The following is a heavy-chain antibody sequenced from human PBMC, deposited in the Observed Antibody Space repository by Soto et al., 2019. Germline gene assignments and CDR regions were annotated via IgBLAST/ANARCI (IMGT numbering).Heavy chain of an antibody. V-gene: IGHV3-23*01. CDR2: ISGSGGST. Sequence: GGSLRLYCAASGFTFSSYAMSWVRQAPGKGLEWVSAISGSGGSTYYADSVKGRFTISRDNSKNTLYLQMNSLRAEDTAVYFCARKQAGYFAGIDYWGQGTLVTVSS. CDR3: ARKQAGYFAGIDY. D-gene: IGHD2-15*01. J-gene: IGHJ4*02. CDR1: GFTFSSYA.